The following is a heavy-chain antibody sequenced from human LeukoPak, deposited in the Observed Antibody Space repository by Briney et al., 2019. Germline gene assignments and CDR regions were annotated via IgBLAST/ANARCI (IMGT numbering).Heavy chain of an antibody. CDR3: ARDARGSRKGSAVDY. D-gene: IGHD3-10*01. CDR1: GSISSGDYY. Sequence: PSQTLSLTCTVSGSISSGDYYWSWIRQHPGKGLEWIGYIYYSGSTYYNPSLKSRVTISVDTSKNEFSLSLSSVTAADTAVYYCARDARGSRKGSAVDYWGQGTLVTVSS. V-gene: IGHV4-31*03. J-gene: IGHJ4*02. CDR2: IYYSGST.